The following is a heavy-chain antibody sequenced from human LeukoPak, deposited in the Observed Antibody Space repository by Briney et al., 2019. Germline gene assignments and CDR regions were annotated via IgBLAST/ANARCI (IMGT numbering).Heavy chain of an antibody. V-gene: IGHV4-34*01. CDR3: ARERSGTYRDYYFDY. CDR2: INHSGST. CDR1: GGSFSGYY. D-gene: IGHD1-26*01. J-gene: IGHJ4*02. Sequence: SETLSLTCAVYGGSFSGYYWSWIRQPPGKGLEWIGEINHSGSTNYNPSLKSRVTISVDTSKNQFSLKLSSVTAADTAVYYCARERSGTYRDYYFDYWGQGTLVTVSS.